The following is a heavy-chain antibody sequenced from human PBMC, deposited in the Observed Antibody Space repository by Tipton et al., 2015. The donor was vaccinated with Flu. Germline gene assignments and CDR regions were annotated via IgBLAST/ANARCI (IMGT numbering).Heavy chain of an antibody. J-gene: IGHJ5*02. CDR1: GFTFGEYA. D-gene: IGHD3-10*02. CDR3: TTDYVYSNYHAS. CDR2: IRSKTYGGTT. V-gene: IGHV3-49*04. Sequence: SLRLSCTASGFTFGEYAMSWVRQPPGKGLEWVGVIRSKTYGGTTEYAASVKGRFSISRDDSRGVAYLQMNSLKTEDTAIYYCTTDYVYSNYHASWGQGTLFTVSS.